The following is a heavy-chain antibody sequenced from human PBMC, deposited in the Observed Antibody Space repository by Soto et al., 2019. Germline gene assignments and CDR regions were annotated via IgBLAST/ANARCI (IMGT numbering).Heavy chain of an antibody. Sequence: QVQLQESGPGLVKPSQTLSLTCTVSGGSISGGGYDWSWIRQHPGKGLEWIGYIYYSGSTYYNPSLRSRGTISVDTSQNQFSLKLSSVTAADTAVYYCASHPSPLVLDYWGQGTLVTVSS. D-gene: IGHD6-6*01. CDR2: IYYSGST. V-gene: IGHV4-31*02. CDR1: GGSISGGGYD. CDR3: ASHPSPLVLDY. J-gene: IGHJ4*02.